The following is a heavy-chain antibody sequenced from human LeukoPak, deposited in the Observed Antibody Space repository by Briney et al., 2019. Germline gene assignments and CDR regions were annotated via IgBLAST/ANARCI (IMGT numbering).Heavy chain of an antibody. J-gene: IGHJ6*03. CDR2: ISSSSSYI. CDR1: GFTFSSYS. Sequence: GGSLRLSCAASGFTFSSYSMNWVRQAPGKGLEWVSSISSSSSYIYYADSVKGRFTISRDNAKNSLYLQMNSLRAEDTALYYCARRTLGYDMYYYYYMDVWGKGTTVTVSS. V-gene: IGHV3-21*01. D-gene: IGHD5-12*01. CDR3: ARRTLGYDMYYYYYMDV.